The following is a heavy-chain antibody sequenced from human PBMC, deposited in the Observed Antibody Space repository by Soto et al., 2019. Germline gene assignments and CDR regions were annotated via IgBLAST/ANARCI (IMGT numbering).Heavy chain of an antibody. CDR3: ARFVRSCSATTCSTRADV. V-gene: IGHV4-61*01. CDR2: IYSGGST. Sequence: NTSETLSLTCTVSGGFVNSDTHSWSWIRQTPGKRLEWIGFIYSGGSTKNPSLRSRVTMSVDTSKNQFSLKLRSVIVADTAVYHCARFVRSCSATTCSTRADVWGQGITVTVSS. D-gene: IGHD2-2*01. CDR1: GGFVNSDTHS. J-gene: IGHJ6*02.